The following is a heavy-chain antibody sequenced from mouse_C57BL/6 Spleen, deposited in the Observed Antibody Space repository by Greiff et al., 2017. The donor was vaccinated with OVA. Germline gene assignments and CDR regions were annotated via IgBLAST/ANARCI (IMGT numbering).Heavy chain of an antibody. J-gene: IGHJ2*01. CDR1: GYSFTDYN. V-gene: IGHV1-39*01. D-gene: IGHD2-4*01. CDR3: ARTGEYDLRFAY. CDR2: IYPNYGTT. Sequence: VQLKQSGPELVKPGASVKISCKASGYSFTDYNMNWVKQSNGKSLEWIGVIYPNYGTTSYNQKFKGKATLTAAQSSSTAYMQLNSLTSEDSAVDYFARTGEYDLRFAYWGQGTTLTVSA.